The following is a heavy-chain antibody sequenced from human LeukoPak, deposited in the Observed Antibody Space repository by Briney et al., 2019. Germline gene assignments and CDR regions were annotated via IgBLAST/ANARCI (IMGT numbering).Heavy chain of an antibody. CDR2: IKQDGSEK. V-gene: IGHV3-7*01. J-gene: IGHJ4*02. D-gene: IGHD2-2*01. Sequence: GGSLRLSCAASGFTFSSYWMSGVRQAPGKGLEWVANIKQDGSEKYYVDSVKGRFTISIDNAKNSLYLQMNSLRAEDTAVYYCARDIVVVPAEYYFDYWGQGTLVTVSS. CDR3: ARDIVVVPAEYYFDY. CDR1: GFTFSSYW.